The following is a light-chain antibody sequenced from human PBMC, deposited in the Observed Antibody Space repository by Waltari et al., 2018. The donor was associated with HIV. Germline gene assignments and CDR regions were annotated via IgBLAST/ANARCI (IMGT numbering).Light chain of an antibody. J-gene: IGLJ3*02. CDR1: NSNIRSNT. CDR3: AAWDDSLNGVV. CDR2: TNN. Sequence: TISCSGSNSNIRSNTVNWYQQLPGTAPKLLIYTNNQRPSGVPDRFSGSKSGTSASLAISRLQSEDEADYYCAAWDDSLNGVVFGGGTRLTVL. V-gene: IGLV1-44*01.